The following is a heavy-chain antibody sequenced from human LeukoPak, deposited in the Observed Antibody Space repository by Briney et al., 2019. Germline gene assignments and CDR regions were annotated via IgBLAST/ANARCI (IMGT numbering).Heavy chain of an antibody. Sequence: PGGSLRLSCAASGFTFSSYDMNWVRQAPGKGLEWVSSISSSGNYIHYADSVKGRFTISRDNAKNSLYLQMNSLRAEDTAVYFCARGTLGAWGWWGQGTLVTVSS. V-gene: IGHV3-21*01. CDR3: ARGTLGAWGW. CDR2: ISSSGNYI. CDR1: GFTFSSYD. D-gene: IGHD6-19*01. J-gene: IGHJ4*02.